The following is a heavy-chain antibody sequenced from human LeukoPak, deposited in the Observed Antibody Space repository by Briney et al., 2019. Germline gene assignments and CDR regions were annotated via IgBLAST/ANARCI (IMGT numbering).Heavy chain of an antibody. Sequence: PSETLSLTCTVSGGSISSYYWSWIRQPPGKGLEWIGYIYYSGSTNYNPSLKSRVTISVDTSKNQFSLKLSSVTAADTAVYYCARHMVTIVVVPDAFDIWGQGTMVTVSS. CDR3: ARHMVTIVVVPDAFDI. V-gene: IGHV4-59*08. J-gene: IGHJ3*02. CDR2: IYYSGST. CDR1: GGSISSYY. D-gene: IGHD3-22*01.